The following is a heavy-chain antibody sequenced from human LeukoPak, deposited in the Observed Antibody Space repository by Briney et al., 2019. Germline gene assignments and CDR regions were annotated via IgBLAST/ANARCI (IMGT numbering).Heavy chain of an antibody. Sequence: GGSLRLSCAASGFTFTSYTMNGVRQAPGKGMDWVSSIGSSSSYIYYADSVKGRFTISRDNAKNSLYLEMDSLRAEDTAVYYCARDYYGDYYFAFWGQGTLVTVSS. CDR3: ARDYYGDYYFAF. CDR1: GFTFTSYT. J-gene: IGHJ4*02. V-gene: IGHV3-21*01. D-gene: IGHD4-17*01. CDR2: IGSSSSYI.